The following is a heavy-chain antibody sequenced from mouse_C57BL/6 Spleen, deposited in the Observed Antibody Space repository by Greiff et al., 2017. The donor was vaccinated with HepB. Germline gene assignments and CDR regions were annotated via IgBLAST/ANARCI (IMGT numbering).Heavy chain of an antibody. CDR1: GYTFTSYW. D-gene: IGHD2-10*01. Sequence: QVQLQQPGAELVKPGASVKVSCKASGYTFTSYWMHWVKQRPGQGLEWIGRIHPSDSDTNYNQKFKGKATLTVDKSSSTAYMQLSSLTSEDSAVDYCAIFLFPTEISRAMDYWGQGTSVTVSS. V-gene: IGHV1-74*01. J-gene: IGHJ4*01. CDR3: AIFLFPTEISRAMDY. CDR2: IHPSDSDT.